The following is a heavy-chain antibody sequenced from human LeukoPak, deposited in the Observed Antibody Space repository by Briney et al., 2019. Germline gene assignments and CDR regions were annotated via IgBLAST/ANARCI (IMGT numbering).Heavy chain of an antibody. J-gene: IGHJ4*02. V-gene: IGHV5-51*01. CDR2: IYPGDSDT. CDR1: GYSFTSYW. Sequence: GVSLKISCKGSGYSFTSYWIGWVRQMPGKGLEWMGIIYPGDSDTRYSPSFQGQVTISADKSISTAYLQWSSLKASDTAMYYCARHGGYCTSTSCYLTLEYWGQGTLVTVSS. D-gene: IGHD2-2*01. CDR3: ARHGGYCTSTSCYLTLEY.